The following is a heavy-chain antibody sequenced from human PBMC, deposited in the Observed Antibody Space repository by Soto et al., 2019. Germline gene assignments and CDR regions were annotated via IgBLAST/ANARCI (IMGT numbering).Heavy chain of an antibody. Sequence: NPSETLSLTCAVSGGSISSGGYSWSWTRQPPGKGLEWIGYIYHSGSTYYNPSLKSRVTISVDRSKNQFSLKLSSVTAADTAVYYCARAMIVVDLNWFDPWGQGTLVTVSS. V-gene: IGHV4-30-2*01. D-gene: IGHD3-22*01. CDR2: IYHSGST. CDR3: ARAMIVVDLNWFDP. J-gene: IGHJ5*02. CDR1: GGSISSGGYS.